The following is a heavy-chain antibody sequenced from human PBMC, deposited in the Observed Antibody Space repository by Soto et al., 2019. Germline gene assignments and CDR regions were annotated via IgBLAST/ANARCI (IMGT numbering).Heavy chain of an antibody. J-gene: IGHJ3*02. D-gene: IGHD3-16*02. Sequence: SVKVSCKASGFTFTSSAMQWVRQARGQRLEWIGWIVVGSGNTNYAQKFQERVTITRDMSASTAYMELSSLRSEDTAVYYCAADLMGELSLTTFYAFDIWGQGTMVTVSS. V-gene: IGHV1-58*02. CDR2: IVVGSGNT. CDR3: AADLMGELSLTTFYAFDI. CDR1: GFTFTSSA.